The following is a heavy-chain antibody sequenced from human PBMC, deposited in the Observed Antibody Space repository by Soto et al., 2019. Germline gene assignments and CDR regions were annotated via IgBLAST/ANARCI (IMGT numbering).Heavy chain of an antibody. D-gene: IGHD3-3*01. CDR3: ARGYDFWSGYAPHYYYYGMDV. CDR1: GGTFSSYA. CDR2: IIPIFGTA. J-gene: IGHJ6*02. V-gene: IGHV1-69*12. Sequence: QVQLVQSGAEVKKPGSSVKVSCKASGGTFSSYAISWVRQAPGQGLEWMGGIIPIFGTANYAQKFQGRVTITADESTSTAYMELSSRRSEDTAVYYCARGYDFWSGYAPHYYYYGMDVWGQGTTVTVSS.